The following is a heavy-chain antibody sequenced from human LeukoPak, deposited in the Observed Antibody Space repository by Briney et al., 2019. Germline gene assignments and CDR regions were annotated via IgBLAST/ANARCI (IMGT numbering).Heavy chain of an antibody. J-gene: IGHJ4*02. V-gene: IGHV3-30*18. CDR2: ISYDGSNK. CDR3: AKSREARWGPFDY. CDR1: GFTVSSNY. D-gene: IGHD4-23*01. Sequence: PGGSLRLSCAASGFTVSSNYMSWVRQAPGKGLEWVAVISYDGSNKYYADSVKGRFNISRDNSKNTLYLQMNSLRAEDTAVYYCAKSREARWGPFDYWGQGTLVTVSS.